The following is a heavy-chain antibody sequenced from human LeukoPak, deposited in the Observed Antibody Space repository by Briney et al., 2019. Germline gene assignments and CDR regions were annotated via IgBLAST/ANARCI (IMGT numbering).Heavy chain of an antibody. V-gene: IGHV4-61*10. CDR3: ARIAAAGSRWAYYYYYMDV. Sequence: SETLSLTCTVSGASISSDTKFWSWIRQPAGKGLEWIGYIYYSGSTNYNPSLKSRVTISVDTSKNQFSLKLSSVTAADTAVYYCARIAAAGSRWAYYYYYMDVWGKGTTVTVSS. CDR2: IYYSGST. D-gene: IGHD6-13*01. CDR1: GASISSDTKF. J-gene: IGHJ6*03.